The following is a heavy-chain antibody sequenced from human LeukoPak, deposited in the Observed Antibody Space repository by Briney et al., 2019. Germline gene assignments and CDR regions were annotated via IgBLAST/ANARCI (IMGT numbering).Heavy chain of an antibody. CDR1: GYTFTSYG. CDR2: ISAYNGNT. Sequence: ASVKVSCKASGYTFTSYGISWVRQAPGPGLEWMGWISAYNGNTNYAQKLQGRVTMTTDTSTSTAYMELRSLRSDDTAVYYCARVVGLLLSYSGSYSVDPWGQGTLVTVSS. V-gene: IGHV1-18*01. J-gene: IGHJ5*02. D-gene: IGHD1-26*01. CDR3: ARVVGLLLSYSGSYSVDP.